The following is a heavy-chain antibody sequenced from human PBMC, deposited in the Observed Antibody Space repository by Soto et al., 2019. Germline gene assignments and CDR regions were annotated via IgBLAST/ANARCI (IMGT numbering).Heavy chain of an antibody. D-gene: IGHD7-27*01. CDR1: GFTFSSYG. CDR2: IWYDGSNK. CDR3: ARGWGPPGRDAFDI. J-gene: IGHJ3*02. V-gene: IGHV3-33*01. Sequence: GGSLRLSCAASGFTFSSYGMHWVRQAPGKGLEWVAVIWYDGSNKYYADSVKGRFTISRDNSKNTLYLQMNSLRAEDTAVYYCARGWGPPGRDAFDIWGQGTMVTVAS.